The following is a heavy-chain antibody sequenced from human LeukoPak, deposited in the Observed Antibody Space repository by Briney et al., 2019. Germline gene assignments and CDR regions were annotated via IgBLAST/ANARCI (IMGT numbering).Heavy chain of an antibody. V-gene: IGHV1-69*05. CDR3: ARDKTRYCSGGSCYFDP. Sequence: ASVKVSCKASGGTFSSYAISWVRQAPGQGLEWMGRIIPIFGTANYAQKFQGRVTITTDESTSTAYMELSSLRSEDTAVYYCARDKTRYCSGGSCYFDPWGQGTLVTVSS. J-gene: IGHJ5*02. CDR1: GGTFSSYA. CDR2: IIPIFGTA. D-gene: IGHD2-15*01.